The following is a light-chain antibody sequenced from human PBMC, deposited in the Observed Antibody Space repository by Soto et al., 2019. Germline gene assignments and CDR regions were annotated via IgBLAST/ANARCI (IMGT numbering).Light chain of an antibody. J-gene: IGKJ1*01. CDR2: DAS. CDR3: QQRSNWPWT. CDR1: QSVSRY. Sequence: EIVLTQSPATLSLSPGERATLSCRASQSVSRYLAWYQQKPGQAPRLLIYDASNRATGIPARFSGSGSGTDFTLTISSLEPEGFAVYYCQQRSNWPWTFGQGTKVVIK. V-gene: IGKV3-11*01.